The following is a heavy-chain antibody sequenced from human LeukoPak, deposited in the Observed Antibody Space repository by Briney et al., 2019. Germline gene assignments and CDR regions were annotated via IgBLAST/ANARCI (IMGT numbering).Heavy chain of an antibody. CDR2: IIPIFGTA. V-gene: IGHV1-69*13. CDR3: ARVPAPNYYYYMDV. CDR1: GGTFSSYA. Sequence: ASVKVSCKASGGTFSSYAISWVRQAPGQGLEWMGGIIPIFGTANYAQKFQGRVTITADEPTSTAYMELSSLRSEDTAVYYCARVPAPNYYYYMDVWGKGTTVTISS. J-gene: IGHJ6*03.